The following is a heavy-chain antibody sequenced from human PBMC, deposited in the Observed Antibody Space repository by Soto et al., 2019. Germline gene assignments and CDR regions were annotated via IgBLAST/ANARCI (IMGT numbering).Heavy chain of an antibody. CDR1: GASMSGYS. CDR2: VFNSGTT. D-gene: IGHD3-10*01. V-gene: IGHV4-59*01. J-gene: IGHJ4*02. Sequence: PSETLSLTCTVSGASMSGYSWSWIRQPPGRGLEWIGLVFNSGTTNYNPSLKSRVSMSVDTYNNQISLKIYSVTAADTAVYYCASSGAGSGDFWGQGTLVT. CDR3: ASSGAGSGDF.